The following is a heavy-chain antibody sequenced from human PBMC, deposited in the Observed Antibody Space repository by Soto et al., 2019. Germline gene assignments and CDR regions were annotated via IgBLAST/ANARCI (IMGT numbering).Heavy chain of an antibody. Sequence: QVQLVESGGGLVKPGGSLRLSCAASGFTLSDYYMSWIRQAPGKGLEWVSYISSSSSYTNYADSVKGRFTISRDNAKNSLYLQMNSLRAEDTAVYYCASLGPGDYGDYDPFDYWGQGTLVTVSS. CDR1: GFTLSDYY. CDR3: ASLGPGDYGDYDPFDY. V-gene: IGHV3-11*05. CDR2: ISSSSSYT. J-gene: IGHJ4*02. D-gene: IGHD4-17*01.